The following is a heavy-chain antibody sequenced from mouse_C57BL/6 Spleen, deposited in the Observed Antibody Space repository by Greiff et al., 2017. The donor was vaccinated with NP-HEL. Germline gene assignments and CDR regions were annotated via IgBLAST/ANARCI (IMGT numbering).Heavy chain of an antibody. CDR3: ARDNLRGGVAY. Sequence: EVKLMESEGGLVQPGSSMKLSCTASGFTFSDYYMAWVRQVPEKGLEWVANINYDGSSTYYLDSLKSRFIISRDNAKNILYLQRSSMKSEDTATYYCARDNLRGGVAYWGQGTLVTVSA. CDR2: INYDGSST. CDR1: GFTFSDYY. J-gene: IGHJ3*01. V-gene: IGHV5-16*01. D-gene: IGHD1-1*01.